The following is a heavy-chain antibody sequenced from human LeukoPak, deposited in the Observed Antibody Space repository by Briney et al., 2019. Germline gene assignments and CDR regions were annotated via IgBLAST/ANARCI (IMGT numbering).Heavy chain of an antibody. J-gene: IGHJ4*02. CDR1: GGFISGSHYY. D-gene: IGHD3-22*01. CDR2: INYSGNR. V-gene: IGHV4-39*01. Sequence: PSETLSLTCTVSGGFISGSHYYWAWLRQPPGKGLEWIGMINYSGNRYYNPSLWSRATISVDTSTNQFSLNLNSVTAADTAVYYCARGYDYWGQGTLVAVPS. CDR3: ARGYDY.